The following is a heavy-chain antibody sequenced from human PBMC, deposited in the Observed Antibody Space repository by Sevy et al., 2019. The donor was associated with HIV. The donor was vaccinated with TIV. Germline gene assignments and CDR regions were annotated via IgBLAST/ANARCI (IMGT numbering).Heavy chain of an antibody. CDR2: IRYDGSNK. CDR3: AKDTNVYYYYRMDV. CDR1: GFTFSSYG. D-gene: IGHD1-1*01. Sequence: GGSLRLSCAASGFTFSSYGMHWVRQAPGKGLEWVAFIRYDGSNKYYADSVKGRFTISRDNSKNTLYLQMNSLRAEDTAVYYCAKDTNVYYYYRMDVWGQGTTVTVSS. V-gene: IGHV3-30*02. J-gene: IGHJ6*02.